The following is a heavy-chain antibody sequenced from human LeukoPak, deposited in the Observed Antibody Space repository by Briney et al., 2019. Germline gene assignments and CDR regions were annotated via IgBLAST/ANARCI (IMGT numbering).Heavy chain of an antibody. CDR1: GYTFTSYA. CDR2: INAGNGNT. V-gene: IGHV1-3*01. CDR3: ARGPLRTWSGYLTLYYYYYGMDV. Sequence: ASVKVSCKASGYTFTSYAMHWVRQAPGQRLEWMGWINAGNGNTTYSQKFQGRVTITRDTSANTAYMELSSLRSEDTAVYYCARGPLRTWSGYLTLYYYYYGMDVWGQGTTVTVSS. D-gene: IGHD3-3*01. J-gene: IGHJ6*02.